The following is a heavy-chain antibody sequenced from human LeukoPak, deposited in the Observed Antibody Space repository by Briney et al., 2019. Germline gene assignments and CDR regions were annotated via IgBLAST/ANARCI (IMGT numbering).Heavy chain of an antibody. D-gene: IGHD1-26*01. CDR1: GFTFTTYW. V-gene: IGHV3-7*01. Sequence: GGSLRLSCAASGFTFTTYWMTWVRQAPGKGLEWVANIKQDGSETYYVDSVKGRFTISRDNAKNSLYLQMNSLRAEDTAVYYCVRDLGGRSGHWGQGTLVTVSS. CDR3: VRDLGGRSGH. CDR2: IKQDGSET. J-gene: IGHJ4*02.